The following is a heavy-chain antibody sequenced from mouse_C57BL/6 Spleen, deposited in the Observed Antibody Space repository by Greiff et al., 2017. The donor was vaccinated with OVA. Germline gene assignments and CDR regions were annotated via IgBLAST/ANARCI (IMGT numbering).Heavy chain of an antibody. V-gene: IGHV5-17*01. CDR2: ISSGSSTI. CDR3: ARHPSYYDYLAY. J-gene: IGHJ3*01. D-gene: IGHD2-4*01. CDR1: GFTFSDYG. Sequence: EVQLQESGGGLVKPGGSLKLSCAASGFTFSDYGMHWVRQAPEKGLEWVAYISSGSSTIYYADTVKGRFTISRDNAKHTLFLKMTSLRSEDTAMYYCARHPSYYDYLAYWGQGTLVTVSA.